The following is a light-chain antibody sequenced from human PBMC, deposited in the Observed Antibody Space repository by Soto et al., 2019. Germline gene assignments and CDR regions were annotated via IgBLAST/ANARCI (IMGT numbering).Light chain of an antibody. CDR1: QDIRGA. J-gene: IGKJ5*01. CDR3: QQFNTYPIT. Sequence: AIQLTQSPSSLSASVGDRVTITCRASQDIRGALAWYQQKPGKPPKLLIFDVSSLQSGVPYRFSGSGSGTDFTLTISSLQPEDFATYYCQQFNTYPITFGQGTRLEIK. V-gene: IGKV1-13*02. CDR2: DVS.